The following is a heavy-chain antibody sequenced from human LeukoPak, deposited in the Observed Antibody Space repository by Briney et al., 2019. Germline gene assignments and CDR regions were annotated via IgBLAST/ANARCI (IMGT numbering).Heavy chain of an antibody. J-gene: IGHJ4*02. D-gene: IGHD6-6*01. V-gene: IGHV3-11*06. CDR2: ISSSSSYI. Sequence: GGSLRLSCAASGFTFSDYYMSWIRQAPGKGLEWVSSISSSSSYIYYADSVKGRFTISRDNAKNSLYLQMNSLRAEDTAVYYCARDRWYSSSSGDYWGQGTLVTVSS. CDR1: GFTFSDYY. CDR3: ARDRWYSSSSGDY.